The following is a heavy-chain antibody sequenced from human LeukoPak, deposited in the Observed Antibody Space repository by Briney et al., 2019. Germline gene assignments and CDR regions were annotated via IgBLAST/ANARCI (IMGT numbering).Heavy chain of an antibody. CDR1: GYTFTSYD. CDR2: MNPNSGNT. V-gene: IGHV1-8*01. D-gene: IGHD3-10*01. CDR3: ATPRGPFNYPNPNDAFDI. Sequence: ASVKVSCKASGYTFTSYDINWVRQATGQGLEWMGWMNPNSGNTGYAQKFQGRVTMTRNTSISTAYMELSSLRSEDTAVYYCATPRGPFNYPNPNDAFDIWGQGTMVTVSS. J-gene: IGHJ3*02.